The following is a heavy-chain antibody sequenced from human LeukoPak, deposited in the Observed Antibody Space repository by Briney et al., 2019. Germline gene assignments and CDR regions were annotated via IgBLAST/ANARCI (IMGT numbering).Heavy chain of an antibody. CDR1: GYTFTGYY. CDR3: AEGIVGATSLDY. D-gene: IGHD1-26*01. J-gene: IGHJ4*02. Sequence: ASVKVSCKASGYTFTGYYMHWVRQAPGQGLEWMGWINPNSGGTNYAQKFQGRVTMTRDTSISTAYMEQSRLRSDDTAVYYCAEGIVGATSLDYWGQGTLVTVSS. V-gene: IGHV1-2*02. CDR2: INPNSGGT.